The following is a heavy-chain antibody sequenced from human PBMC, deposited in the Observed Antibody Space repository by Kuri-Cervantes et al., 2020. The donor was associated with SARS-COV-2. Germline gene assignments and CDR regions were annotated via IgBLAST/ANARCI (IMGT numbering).Heavy chain of an antibody. V-gene: IGHV1-69*08. CDR3: ARVHCISVSCFSAYPLDV. CDR2: INLMFDSA. J-gene: IGHJ6*02. D-gene: IGHD2-2*01. CDR1: GGTFISSS. Sequence: SVKVSCKASGGTFISSSITWVRQAPGQGLEWMGRINLMFDSANYAQKVQGRVTITADKSTRTTYMELSSMTSEDTSVYYCARVHCISVSCFSAYPLDVWGQGTTVTVSS.